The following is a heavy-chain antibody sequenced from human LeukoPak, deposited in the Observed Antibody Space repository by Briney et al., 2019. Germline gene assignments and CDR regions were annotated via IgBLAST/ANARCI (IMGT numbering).Heavy chain of an antibody. CDR1: GASISSSSYY. CDR3: ARARINTLNDY. J-gene: IGHJ4*02. CDR2: IYYSGST. Sequence: SETLSLTCTVSGASISSSSYYWSWIRQPPGKGLEWIGYIYYSGSTNYNPSLKSRVTISVDTSKNQFSLKLSSVTAADTAVYYCARARINTLNDYWGQGTLVTVSS. D-gene: IGHD5-24*01. V-gene: IGHV4-61*01.